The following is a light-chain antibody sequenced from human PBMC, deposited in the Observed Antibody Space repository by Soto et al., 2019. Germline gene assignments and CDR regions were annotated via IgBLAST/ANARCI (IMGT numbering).Light chain of an antibody. CDR1: SSNIGAGYD. Sequence: QSVLTQPPSMSGAPGQRVTISCTGSSSNIGAGYDVHWYQQLPGTAPKLLIYGNSNRPSGVPDRFSGSKSGTSASLAITGLQAEDEADYYCQSYDSSLRGSVVFGGGTKLTVL. J-gene: IGLJ2*01. CDR2: GNS. CDR3: QSYDSSLRGSVV. V-gene: IGLV1-40*01.